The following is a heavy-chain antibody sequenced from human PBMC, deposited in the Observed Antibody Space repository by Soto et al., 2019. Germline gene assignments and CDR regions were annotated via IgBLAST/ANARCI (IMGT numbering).Heavy chain of an antibody. J-gene: IGHJ4*02. Sequence: QVQLQESGPGLVKPSQTLSLTCTVSGGSISSAAYYWSWIRQHPGKGLEWIGYISHSGSTYYTPSLKSRVIISADTSKNQFCLNLTSVAPADTAVYYCARDYTYASNFFDCWGQRALVTVSS. V-gene: IGHV4-31*03. D-gene: IGHD5-18*01. CDR1: GGSISSAAYY. CDR3: ARDYTYASNFFDC. CDR2: ISHSGST.